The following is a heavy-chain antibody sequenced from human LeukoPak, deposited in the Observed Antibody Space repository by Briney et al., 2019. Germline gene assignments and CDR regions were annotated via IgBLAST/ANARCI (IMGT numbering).Heavy chain of an antibody. Sequence: GASVKVSCKASGYTFTSYDINWVRQATGQGLEWMGWMNPNSGNTGYAQKFHGRVTMTRNTSISTAYMELSSLRSEDTAVYYCARGDIVVVPAAISNYYYYYMDVWGKGTTVTVSS. CDR2: MNPNSGNT. D-gene: IGHD2-2*02. V-gene: IGHV1-8*01. CDR1: GYTFTSYD. J-gene: IGHJ6*03. CDR3: ARGDIVVVPAAISNYYYYYMDV.